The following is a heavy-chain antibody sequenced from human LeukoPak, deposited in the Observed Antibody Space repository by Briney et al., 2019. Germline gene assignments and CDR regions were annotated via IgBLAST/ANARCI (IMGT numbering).Heavy chain of an antibody. CDR2: IYHSGST. V-gene: IGHV4-30-2*01. J-gene: IGHJ3*02. CDR3: ARAETYYYDSSGYYWDAFDI. D-gene: IGHD3-22*01. CDR1: GGSISSGGYS. Sequence: SETLSLTCAVSGGSISSGGYSWSWIRQPPGKGLEWIGYIYHSGSTYYNPSLKSRVTISVDRSKNQFSLKLSPVTAADTAVYYCARAETYYYDSSGYYWDAFDIWGQGTMVTVSS.